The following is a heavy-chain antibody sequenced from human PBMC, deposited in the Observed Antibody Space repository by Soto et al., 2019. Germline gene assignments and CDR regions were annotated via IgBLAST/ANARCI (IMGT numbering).Heavy chain of an antibody. CDR2: INHSGST. Sequence: PSETLSLTCAVYGESFSGYYWSWIRQPPGKGLEWIGEINHSGSTNYNPSLKSRVTISVDTSKNQFSLKLSSVTAADTAVYYCARARWSSFDYWGQGTLVTVS. CDR3: ARARWSSFDY. V-gene: IGHV4-34*01. CDR1: GESFSGYY. D-gene: IGHD2-15*01. J-gene: IGHJ4*02.